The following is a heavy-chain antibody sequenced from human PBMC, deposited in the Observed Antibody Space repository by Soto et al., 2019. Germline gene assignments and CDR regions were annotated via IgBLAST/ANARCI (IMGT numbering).Heavy chain of an antibody. CDR3: ARTLRRDGYNLDY. J-gene: IGHJ4*02. Sequence: SETLSLTCTVSGGSISSSSYYWGWILQPPGKGLEWIGSIYYSGSTYYNPSLKSRVTISVDTSKNQFSLKLSSVAAADTAVYYCARTLRRDGYNLDYWGQGTLVTVSS. CDR2: IYYSGST. V-gene: IGHV4-39*01. CDR1: GGSISSSSYY. D-gene: IGHD5-12*01.